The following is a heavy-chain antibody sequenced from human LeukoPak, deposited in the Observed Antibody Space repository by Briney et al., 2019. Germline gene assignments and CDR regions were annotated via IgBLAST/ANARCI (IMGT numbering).Heavy chain of an antibody. D-gene: IGHD6-19*01. J-gene: IGHJ5*02. V-gene: IGHV4-39*01. Sequence: SETLSLTCTVSGGSISSSSYYWGWIRQPPGKGLEWIGSIYYSGSTYYNPSLNSRVPISVDTSKDQFYLKLSSVTAADTAVYYCARNSLGQWLVNWFDPWGQGPLVTVSS. CDR3: ARNSLGQWLVNWFDP. CDR1: GGSISSSSYY. CDR2: IYYSGST.